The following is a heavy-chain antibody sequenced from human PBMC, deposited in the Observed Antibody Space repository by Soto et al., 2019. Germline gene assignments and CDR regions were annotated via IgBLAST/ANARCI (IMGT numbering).Heavy chain of an antibody. CDR2: ISSSSSYI. CDR1: GFTFSSYS. D-gene: IGHD2-2*01. CDR3: ARDDIVVVPAAFDY. J-gene: IGHJ4*02. V-gene: IGHV3-21*01. Sequence: GGSLRLSCAASGFTFSSYSMNWVRQAPGKGLEWVSSISSSSSYIYYADSVKGRFTISRDNAKNSLYLQMNSLRAEDTAVYYCARDDIVVVPAAFDYWGQGTLVTVSS.